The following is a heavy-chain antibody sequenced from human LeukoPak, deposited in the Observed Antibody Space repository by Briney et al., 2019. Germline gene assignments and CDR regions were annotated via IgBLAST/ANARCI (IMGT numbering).Heavy chain of an antibody. D-gene: IGHD3-22*01. V-gene: IGHV1-46*01. CDR2: INPSGGST. J-gene: IGHJ4*02. Sequence: ASVKVSCKASGYTFTSYYMHWVRQAPGQGLEWMGIINPSGGSTSYAQKFQGRVTMTRDMSTSTVYMELSSLRSEDTAVYYWARDSSGYYFDYWGQGTMVTASS. CDR3: ARDSSGYYFDY. CDR1: GYTFTSYY.